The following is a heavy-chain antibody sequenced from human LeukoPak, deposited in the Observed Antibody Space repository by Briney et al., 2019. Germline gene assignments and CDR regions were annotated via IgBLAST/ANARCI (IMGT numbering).Heavy chain of an antibody. CDR1: GGTFSSYA. Sequence: GASVKVSCKASGGTFSSYAISWVRQAPGQGLEWMGRIIPILGIANYAQKFQGRVTITADKSTSTAYMELSSLRSEDTAVYYCAVGVGGTMIKHNIWFDPWGQGTLVTVSS. D-gene: IGHD3-22*01. CDR2: IIPILGIA. V-gene: IGHV1-69*04. CDR3: AVGVGGTMIKHNIWFDP. J-gene: IGHJ5*02.